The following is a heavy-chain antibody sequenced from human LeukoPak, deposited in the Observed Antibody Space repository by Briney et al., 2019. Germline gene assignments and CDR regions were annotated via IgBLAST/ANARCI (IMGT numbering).Heavy chain of an antibody. Sequence: QSGGSLRLSCAASGFTLSSYAMSWFRQAPGKGLEWVSAISGSGGSTYYADSVKGRFTISRDNSKNTLYLQMNSLRAEDTAVYYCAKDRYDYVWGNLDYWGQGTLVTVSS. CDR3: AKDRYDYVWGNLDY. V-gene: IGHV3-23*01. D-gene: IGHD3-16*01. CDR2: ISGSGGST. CDR1: GFTLSSYA. J-gene: IGHJ4*02.